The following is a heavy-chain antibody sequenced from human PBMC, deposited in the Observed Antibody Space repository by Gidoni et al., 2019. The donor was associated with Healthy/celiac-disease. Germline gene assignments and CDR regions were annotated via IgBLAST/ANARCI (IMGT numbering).Heavy chain of an antibody. CDR1: VFTFSSYG. J-gene: IGHJ6*04. V-gene: IGHV3-33*01. Sequence: QVQLVESGGDVVPPGRSLRLSCSASVFTFSSYGMHWVRQAPGKGLEWVAVIWYDGSDKDYVDSVQGRFTISRDNSKNTLYLQMNSLRAEDTAVYYCARDRLYYSYYMDVWGKGITVTVSS. CDR3: ARDRLYYSYYMDV. CDR2: IWYDGSDK. D-gene: IGHD3-16*01.